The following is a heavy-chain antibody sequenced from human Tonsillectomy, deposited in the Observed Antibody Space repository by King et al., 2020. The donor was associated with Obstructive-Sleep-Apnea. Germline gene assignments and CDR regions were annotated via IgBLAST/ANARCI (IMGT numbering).Heavy chain of an antibody. CDR1: GFIFDDYV. V-gene: IGHV3-9*01. CDR3: AKESAVPAALDY. D-gene: IGHD2-2*01. J-gene: IGHJ4*02. Sequence: QLVQSGGGLVQSGRSLRLSCAASGFIFDDYVMHWVRQAPGKCLEWVSGISWNSGSIDYADSVKGRFTISRDNAENSLYLQMNSLRAEDTAFYYCAKESAVPAALDYWGQGILVIVSS. CDR2: ISWNSGSI.